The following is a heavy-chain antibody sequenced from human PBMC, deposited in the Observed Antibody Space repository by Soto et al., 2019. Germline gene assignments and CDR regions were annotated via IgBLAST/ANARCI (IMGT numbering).Heavy chain of an antibody. J-gene: IGHJ4*02. CDR2: INAGNGNT. D-gene: IGHD3-9*01. CDR1: GYTFTSYA. CDR3: ARGPTYYDILTGYSQAPDY. V-gene: IGHV1-3*01. Sequence: GASVKVSCKASGYTFTSYAMHCVRQAPGQRLEWMGWINAGNGNTKYSQKFQGRVTITRDTSASTAYMELSSLRSEDTAVYYCARGPTYYDILTGYSQAPDYWGQGTLVTVSS.